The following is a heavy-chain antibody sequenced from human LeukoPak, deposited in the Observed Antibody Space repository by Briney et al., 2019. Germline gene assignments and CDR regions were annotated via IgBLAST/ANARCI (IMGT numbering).Heavy chain of an antibody. D-gene: IGHD6-19*01. CDR3: AKAPRQWLVYYSDY. V-gene: IGHV3-9*01. J-gene: IGHJ4*02. Sequence: PGRSLRLSCAASGFTFDDYAMHWVRQAPGKGLEWVSGISWNSGSIGYADSVKGRFTISRDNAKNSLYLQMNSLRAEDTALYYCAKAPRQWLVYYSDYWGQGTLVTVSS. CDR2: ISWNSGSI. CDR1: GFTFDDYA.